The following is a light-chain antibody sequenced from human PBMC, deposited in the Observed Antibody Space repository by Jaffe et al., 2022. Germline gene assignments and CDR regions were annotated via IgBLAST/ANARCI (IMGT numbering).Light chain of an antibody. CDR2: DVS. CDR3: SSYTDSSTGV. Sequence: QSALTQPASVSGSPGQSITISCTGTSSDIGGYNYVSWYQQRPGKAPKLMIYDVSNRPSGISNRFSGSKSGNTASLTISGLQAEDEGDYYCSSYTDSSTGVFGGGTKVTVL. J-gene: IGLJ3*02. V-gene: IGLV2-14*03. CDR1: SSDIGGYNY.